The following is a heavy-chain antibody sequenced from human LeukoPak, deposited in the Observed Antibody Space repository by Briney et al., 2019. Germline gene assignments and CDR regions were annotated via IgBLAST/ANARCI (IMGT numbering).Heavy chain of an antibody. D-gene: IGHD3-16*01. V-gene: IGHV4-59*01. Sequence: KPSETLSLTCAVYGGPFSGYYWSWIRQPPGKGLEWIGYIYYSGSTNYNPSLKSRVTISVDTSKNQFSLKLSSVTAADTAVYYCARRESLTYAFDIWGQGTMVTVSS. CDR1: GGPFSGYY. CDR2: IYYSGST. J-gene: IGHJ3*02. CDR3: ARRESLTYAFDI.